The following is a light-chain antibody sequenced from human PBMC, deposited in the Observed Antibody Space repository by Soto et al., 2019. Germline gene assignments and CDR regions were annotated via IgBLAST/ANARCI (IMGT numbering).Light chain of an antibody. CDR2: GAS. J-gene: IGKJ4*01. CDR1: QSVSNN. CDR3: QQYSVWPLT. Sequence: EIVLTQSPATLSVSPGERAALSCRASQSVSNNLAWYQQKPGQPPRLLIFGASTRATGIPARFSGSGSEAEFALTISTLQSEDFAVYYYQQYSVWPLTFGGGTKVDIK. V-gene: IGKV3D-15*01.